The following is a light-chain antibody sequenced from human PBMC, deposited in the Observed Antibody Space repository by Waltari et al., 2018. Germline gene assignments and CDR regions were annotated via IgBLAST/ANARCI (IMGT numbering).Light chain of an antibody. CDR2: DVN. CDR1: SSDVWDYDL. V-gene: IGLV2-23*02. Sequence: QSALTQPASVSGSPGQSTTISCTGTSSDVWDYDLVPRYQQHPGKAPKLMIHDVNKRPSGVSPRFSGSKSGNTASLTISGLQAEDEADYYCCSFADSSASWVFGGGTKLTVL. CDR3: CSFADSSASWV. J-gene: IGLJ3*02.